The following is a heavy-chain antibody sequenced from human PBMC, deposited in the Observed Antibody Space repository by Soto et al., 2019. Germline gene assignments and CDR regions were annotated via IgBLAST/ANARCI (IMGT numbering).Heavy chain of an antibody. CDR3: ARSRAGRTAASYYDYMDV. CDR1: GFSFSDYW. CDR2: IKQDGSEK. V-gene: IGHV3-7*01. D-gene: IGHD2-2*01. Sequence: EVQLVESGGGLVQPRGSLRLSCAAAGFSFSDYWMTWVRQPPGKGLEWVANIKQDGSEKYYADSVKGRFTISRDNAKSSLYLQMNSLRAEYTAVYYCARSRAGRTAASYYDYMDVWGKGTTVTGSS. J-gene: IGHJ6*03.